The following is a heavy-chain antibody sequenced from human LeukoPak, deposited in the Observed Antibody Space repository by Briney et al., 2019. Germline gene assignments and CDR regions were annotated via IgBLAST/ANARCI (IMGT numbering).Heavy chain of an antibody. D-gene: IGHD3-9*01. CDR3: ARGHRDYDILTGYYYNY. J-gene: IGHJ4*02. Sequence: SETLSLTCAVYGGSFSGYYWSWIRQPPGKGLEWIGEINHSGSTNYNPSFKSRVTISVDTSKNQFSLKLSSVTAADTAVYYCARGHRDYDILTGYYYNYWGQGTLVTASS. CDR1: GGSFSGYY. CDR2: INHSGST. V-gene: IGHV4-34*01.